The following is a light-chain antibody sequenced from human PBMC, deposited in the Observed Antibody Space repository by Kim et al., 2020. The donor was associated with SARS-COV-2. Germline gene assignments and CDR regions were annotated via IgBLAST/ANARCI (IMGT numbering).Light chain of an antibody. V-gene: IGKV1-5*01. J-gene: IGKJ2*01. CDR2: DAS. Sequence: DIQMTQSPSTLSASVGDRVTITCRASQDINSWLAWYQQKPGEAPKLLIYDASYLESGVPSRFSGSRSGTEFTLTINSLQPDDFAVYYCQQYNHYSTFGQGTKLEI. CDR1: QDINSW. CDR3: QQYNHYST.